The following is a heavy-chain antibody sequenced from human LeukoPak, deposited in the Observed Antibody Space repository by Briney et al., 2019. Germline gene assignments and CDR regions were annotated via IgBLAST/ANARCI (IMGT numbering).Heavy chain of an antibody. CDR2: IYYSGST. V-gene: IGHV4-59*01. CDR1: GGSISSYY. Sequence: PSETLSLTCTVCGGSISSYYWSWIRQPPGKGLKWIGYIYYSGSTSYSPSLRSRVTISVDTSKNQFSLKLSSVTAADTAVYCCARETSQKGAHYMDVWGKGTTVTISS. CDR3: ARETSQKGAHYMDV. D-gene: IGHD3-16*01. J-gene: IGHJ6*03.